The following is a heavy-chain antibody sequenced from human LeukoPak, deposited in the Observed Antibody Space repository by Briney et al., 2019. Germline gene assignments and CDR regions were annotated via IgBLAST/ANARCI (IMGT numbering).Heavy chain of an antibody. CDR3: ASLPTTIFGVVVPTPHY. Sequence: PGGSLRLSCAASGFTFSSYWMSWVRQAPGKGLEWVANIKQDGSEKYYVDSVKGRFTISRDNAKNSLYLQMNSLRAEDTAVYYCASLPTTIFGVVVPTPHYWGQGTLVTVSS. CDR2: IKQDGSEK. D-gene: IGHD3-3*01. J-gene: IGHJ4*02. CDR1: GFTFSSYW. V-gene: IGHV3-7*01.